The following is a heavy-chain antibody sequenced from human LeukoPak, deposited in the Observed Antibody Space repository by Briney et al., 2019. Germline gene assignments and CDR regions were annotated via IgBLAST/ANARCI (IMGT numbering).Heavy chain of an antibody. CDR1: GGSISSYY. CDR3: ARGVEDSSGYYSYSDC. CDR2: IYYSGSS. V-gene: IGHV4-59*01. J-gene: IGHJ4*02. D-gene: IGHD3-22*01. Sequence: DPSETLSLTCTVSGGSISSYYWSWIRQPPGKGLEWIGYIYYSGSSNYNPSLKSRVTISVDRSKNQYSLKLSSVTAADTAVYYCARGVEDSSGYYSYSDCWGQGTLVTVSS.